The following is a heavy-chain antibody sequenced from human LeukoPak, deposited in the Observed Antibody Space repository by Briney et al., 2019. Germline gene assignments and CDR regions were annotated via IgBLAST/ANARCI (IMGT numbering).Heavy chain of an antibody. V-gene: IGHV3-23*01. Sequence: GGSLRLSCAASGFTFSSYAMSWVRQAPGKGLEWVSAISGSGGSTYYADSVKGRFTISRDNAKNSLNLQMNSLRAEDTAVYYCATSSNAPGNHWGQGTLVTVSS. CDR2: ISGSGGST. CDR1: GFTFSSYA. D-gene: IGHD2-2*01. CDR3: ATSSNAPGNH. J-gene: IGHJ5*02.